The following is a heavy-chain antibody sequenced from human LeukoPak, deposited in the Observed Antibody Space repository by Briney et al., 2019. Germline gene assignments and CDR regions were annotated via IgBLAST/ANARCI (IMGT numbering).Heavy chain of an antibody. CDR2: ISGSGGST. D-gene: IGHD1-1*01. CDR1: GFTFSSYA. V-gene: IGHV3-23*01. Sequence: PGGSLRLSCAASGFTFSSYAMSWVRQAPGKGLEWVSAISGSGGSTYYADSVKGRFTISRDNSKNTLYLQMNSLRAEDTAVYYCAREKPNWNDDYYYYGMDVWGQGTTVTVSS. CDR3: AREKPNWNDDYYYYGMDV. J-gene: IGHJ6*02.